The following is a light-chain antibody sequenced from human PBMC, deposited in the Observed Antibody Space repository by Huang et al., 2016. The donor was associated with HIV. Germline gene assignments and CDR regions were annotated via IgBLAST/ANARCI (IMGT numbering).Light chain of an antibody. CDR1: QSVGTY. V-gene: IGKV3-11*01. J-gene: IGKJ3*01. CDR3: QQRGNWPLLT. CDR2: DAS. Sequence: EIVLTQSPATLSLSPGERATLSCRASQSVGTYLAWYQQKPGQAPRLLIYDASNTATGIPARFSGSGSGTDFTLTISNLEPEDFAVYYCQQRGNWPLLTFGPGTKVGIK.